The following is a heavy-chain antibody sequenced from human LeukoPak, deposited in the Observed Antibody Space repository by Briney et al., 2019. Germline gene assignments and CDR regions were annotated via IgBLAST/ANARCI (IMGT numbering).Heavy chain of an antibody. D-gene: IGHD6-13*01. CDR3: ARDPGIAAAGDGAFDI. CDR2: IYYSGST. Sequence: PSETLSLTCTVSGGSISSYYWGWIRQPPGKGLEWIGSIYYSGSTYYNPSLKSRVTISVDTSKNQFSLKLSSVTAADTAVYYCARDPGIAAAGDGAFDIWGQGTMVTVSS. V-gene: IGHV4-39*02. J-gene: IGHJ3*02. CDR1: GGSISSYY.